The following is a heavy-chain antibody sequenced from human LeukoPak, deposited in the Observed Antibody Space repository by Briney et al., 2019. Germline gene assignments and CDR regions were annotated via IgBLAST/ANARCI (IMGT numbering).Heavy chain of an antibody. J-gene: IGHJ4*02. CDR1: GFTFSSNW. V-gene: IGHV3-74*01. Sequence: GGSLRLSCAASGFTFSSNWMHWVRQAPGKGLVWVSLITPDGSMTTYADSAKGRFTISRDNAKKTLYLQMNSLRAEDTAIYYCVPADMQWGQGTLVTVSS. CDR2: ITPDGSMT. CDR3: VPADMQ.